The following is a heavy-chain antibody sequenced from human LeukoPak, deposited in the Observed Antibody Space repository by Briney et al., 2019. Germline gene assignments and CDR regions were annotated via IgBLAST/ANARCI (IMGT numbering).Heavy chain of an antibody. D-gene: IGHD5-18*01. Sequence: GGSLRLSCAASGFTFSSYGMHWVRQAPGKGLEWVAVIWYDGSNKYYADSVKGRFTISRDNSKNTLYLQMNSLRAEDTAVYYCARDRIAGRGQLYYYYYGMDVWGQGTTVTVSS. V-gene: IGHV3-33*01. CDR1: GFTFSSYG. CDR2: IWYDGSNK. J-gene: IGHJ6*02. CDR3: ARDRIAGRGQLYYYYYGMDV.